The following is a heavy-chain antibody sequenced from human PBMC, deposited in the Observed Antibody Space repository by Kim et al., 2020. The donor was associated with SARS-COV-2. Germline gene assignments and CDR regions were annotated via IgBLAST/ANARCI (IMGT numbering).Heavy chain of an antibody. V-gene: IGHV4-31*03. Sequence: SETLSLTCTVSGGSISSGGYYWSWIRQHPGKGLEWIGYIYYSGSTYYNPSLKSRVTISVDTSKNQFSLKLSSVTAADTAVYYCARETSTYYYGSGSYLRFIDYGGQGTLVTVSS. J-gene: IGHJ4*02. CDR2: IYYSGST. D-gene: IGHD3-10*01. CDR1: GGSISSGGYY. CDR3: ARETSTYYYGSGSYLRFIDY.